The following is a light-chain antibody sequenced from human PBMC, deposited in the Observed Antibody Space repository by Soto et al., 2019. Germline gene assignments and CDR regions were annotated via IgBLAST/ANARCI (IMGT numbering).Light chain of an antibody. Sequence: DIQMTQSPSSLSASVGDRVTITCRASQSISSYLNWYQQKPGKAPKLLIYAASSLQSGVPSRFSGSGSATDFTLTINSLQPEDFATYYCQQSYSTPSFGQGTRLEIK. CDR2: AAS. V-gene: IGKV1-39*01. CDR3: QQSYSTPS. J-gene: IGKJ5*01. CDR1: QSISSY.